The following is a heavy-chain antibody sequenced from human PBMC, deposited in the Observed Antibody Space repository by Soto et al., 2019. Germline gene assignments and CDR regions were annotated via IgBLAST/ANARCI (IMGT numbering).Heavy chain of an antibody. J-gene: IGHJ4*02. Sequence: ELQLVDSGGGLVQLGGSLRLSCAASGFTVSNNYMRWVRQAPGKGLEWVSLIYSGGATYYADSVKGRFTISRDNSKNTLYLQMNSLRAEDTAVYYCARDGTYNWVGGQGILVTVSS. D-gene: IGHD1-1*01. V-gene: IGHV3-66*01. CDR2: IYSGGAT. CDR3: ARDGTYNWV. CDR1: GFTVSNNY.